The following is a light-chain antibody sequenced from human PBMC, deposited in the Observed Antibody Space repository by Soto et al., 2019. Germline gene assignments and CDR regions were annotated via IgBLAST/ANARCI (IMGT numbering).Light chain of an antibody. J-gene: IGLJ1*01. CDR3: CSCVGSNTLYV. V-gene: IGLV2-11*01. Sequence: QSVLTQPRSVSGSPGQSLTISCSGSSSDIGDYDYVSWYQQHPGKAPTLLIYDVTKRPSGVPDRFSGSKSGDTASLTISGLQAGDEGNYYCCSCVGSNTLYVFGTGTKVTVL. CDR1: SSDIGDYDY. CDR2: DVT.